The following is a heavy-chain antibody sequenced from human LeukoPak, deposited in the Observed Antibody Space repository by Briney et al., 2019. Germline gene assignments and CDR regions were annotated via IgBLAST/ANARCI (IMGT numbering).Heavy chain of an antibody. CDR3: AKDDSGGHDYHDY. Sequence: GGSLRLSCAASGFTFSSYGMHWVRQAPGKGLEWVAVIWYDGSNKYYADSVKGRFTISRDNSKNTPYLQMNSLRAEDTAVYYCAKDDSGGHDYHDYWGQGTLVTVSS. D-gene: IGHD3-10*01. V-gene: IGHV3-33*06. CDR1: GFTFSSYG. CDR2: IWYDGSNK. J-gene: IGHJ4*02.